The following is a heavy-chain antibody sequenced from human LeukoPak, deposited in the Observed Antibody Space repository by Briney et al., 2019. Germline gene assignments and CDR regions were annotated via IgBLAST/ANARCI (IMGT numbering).Heavy chain of an antibody. CDR2: ISAYNGNT. D-gene: IGHD2-21*02. Sequence: GASVKVSCKASGYTFTSYGISWVRQAPGQGLEWMGWISAYNGNTNYAQKLQGRVTMTTDTSTSTAYMELRSLRSDDTAVYYCARVGVYCGGDRQYYYYYMDVWGKGTTVTISS. CDR3: ARVGVYCGGDRQYYYYYMDV. J-gene: IGHJ6*03. V-gene: IGHV1-18*01. CDR1: GYTFTSYG.